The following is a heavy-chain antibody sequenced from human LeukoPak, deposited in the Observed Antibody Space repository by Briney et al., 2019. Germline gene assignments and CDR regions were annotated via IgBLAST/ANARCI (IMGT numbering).Heavy chain of an antibody. V-gene: IGHV3-7*05. D-gene: IGHD5-18*01. Sequence: PGGSLRLSCAVSGFTFSRSTMTWVRQAPGKGLEWVANIKRDGSEKYYMDSVKGRFTISRDNAKNSLYLQMNSLRAEDTAVYYCANVDIAMVRTYGMDVWGQGTTVTVSS. CDR3: ANVDIAMVRTYGMDV. J-gene: IGHJ6*02. CDR1: GFTFSRST. CDR2: IKRDGSEK.